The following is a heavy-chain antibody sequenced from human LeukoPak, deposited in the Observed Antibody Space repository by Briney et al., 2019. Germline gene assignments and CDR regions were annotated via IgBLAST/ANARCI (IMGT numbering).Heavy chain of an antibody. CDR1: GYTFVNFD. V-gene: IGHV1-8*01. J-gene: IGHJ4*02. Sequence: GASVKASCKTSGYTFVNFDINWVRQATGQGLEWMGWVSPDSGNTGYAQKFQGRVTMTRNTSINTVYMELSSLRSEDTGVYYCARGLRADSWGQGTLVTVSS. CDR3: ARGLRADS. D-gene: IGHD2-21*01. CDR2: VSPDSGNT.